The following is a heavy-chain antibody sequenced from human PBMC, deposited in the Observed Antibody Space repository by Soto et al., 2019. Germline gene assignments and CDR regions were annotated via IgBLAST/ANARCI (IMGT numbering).Heavy chain of an antibody. CDR1: GFTFSNYA. CDR2: ISGSGDST. D-gene: IGHD3-22*01. V-gene: IGHV3-23*01. J-gene: IGHJ3*02. Sequence: EVQLFESGGGLIQPGGSLRLSCAATGFTFSNYAMNWVRQAPGKGMEWVSAISGSGDSTYYADSVKGRFTISRDNSKNTLYLQMNSLRAEDTAVYYCAKDPGYYDNSCYYYGDAFDIWGQGTMVTVSS. CDR3: AKDPGYYDNSCYYYGDAFDI.